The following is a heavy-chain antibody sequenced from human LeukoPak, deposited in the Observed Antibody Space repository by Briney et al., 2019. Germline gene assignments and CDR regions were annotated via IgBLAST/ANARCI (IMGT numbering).Heavy chain of an antibody. Sequence: GRSLRLSCAASGFTFSSYGMHWVRQAPSKGLEWVAVIWYDGSNKYYADSVKGRFTISRDNSKNTLYLQMNSLRAEDTAVYYCARDREQWLVMDFDYWGQGTLVTVSS. J-gene: IGHJ4*02. CDR3: ARDREQWLVMDFDY. V-gene: IGHV3-33*01. D-gene: IGHD6-19*01. CDR1: GFTFSSYG. CDR2: IWYDGSNK.